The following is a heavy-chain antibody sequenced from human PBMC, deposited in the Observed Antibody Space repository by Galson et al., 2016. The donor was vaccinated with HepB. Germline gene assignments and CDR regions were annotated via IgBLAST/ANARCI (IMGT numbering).Heavy chain of an antibody. CDR1: GDSMSSSDW. CDR3: ARVGGSYFNWFDP. D-gene: IGHD3-16*01. V-gene: IGHV4-4*02. CDR2: IYHSGST. J-gene: IGHJ5*02. Sequence: ETLSLTCAVSGDSMSSSDWWSWVRQPPGKGLEWIGEIYHSGSTNYNPSLKSRVTIFVDTSKKQFSLRLNSVTAADTAVYYCARVGGSYFNWFDPWGQGTLVTVSS.